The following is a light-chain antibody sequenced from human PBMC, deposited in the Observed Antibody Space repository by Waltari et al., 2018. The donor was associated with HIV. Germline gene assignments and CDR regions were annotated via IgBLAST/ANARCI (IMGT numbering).Light chain of an antibody. Sequence: QSVLTHPPSASGTPGQRVTISRSGCSHNTGGNYVYWYQQLPGPAPKPLIYRNNQRPSGVPDRFSGSKSGTSASLAISGLRSEDEADYYCAAWDDSLSGRYVFGTGTKVTVL. V-gene: IGLV1-47*01. CDR1: SHNTGGNY. J-gene: IGLJ1*01. CDR3: AAWDDSLSGRYV. CDR2: RNN.